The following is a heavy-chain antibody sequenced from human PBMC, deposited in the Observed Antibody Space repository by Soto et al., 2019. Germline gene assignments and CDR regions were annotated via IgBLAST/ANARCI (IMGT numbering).Heavy chain of an antibody. Sequence: QPGGSLRLSCAASGFSFDDYAMHWVRQAPGKGLEWVSGINWNSGPVGYADSAKGRFTISRDNAKNSVYLQMNSLRPEDTAFYYCTKETQANLGTGGFDHWGQGILVTAPQ. D-gene: IGHD7-27*01. CDR1: GFSFDDYA. CDR2: INWNSGPV. V-gene: IGHV3-9*01. J-gene: IGHJ4*02. CDR3: TKETQANLGTGGFDH.